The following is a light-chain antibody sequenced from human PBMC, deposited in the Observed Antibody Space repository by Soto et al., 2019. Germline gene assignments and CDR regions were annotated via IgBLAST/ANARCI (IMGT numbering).Light chain of an antibody. CDR3: QVWDSSSDHVV. Sequence: SYELTQPPSVSVAPGKTARITCGGNNIGSKSVHWYQQQPGQSPVLVIYYDSDRPSGIPERFSGSNSGNTATLPNSRVEAGDEADYYCQVWDSSSDHVVFGGGTKLTVL. CDR1: NIGSKS. CDR2: YDS. V-gene: IGLV3-21*04. J-gene: IGLJ2*01.